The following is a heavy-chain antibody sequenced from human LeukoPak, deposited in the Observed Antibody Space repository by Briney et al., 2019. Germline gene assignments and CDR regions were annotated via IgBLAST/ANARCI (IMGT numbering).Heavy chain of an antibody. Sequence: SVKVSCKASGGTFSSYAISWVRQAPGQGLEWMGRIIPIFGTANYAQKFQDRVTITTDESTSTTYMELSSLRSEDTAVYYCARDNLGVEVGNYYYYYMDVWGKGTTVTVSS. D-gene: IGHD5-24*01. CDR1: GGTFSSYA. CDR2: IIPIFGTA. J-gene: IGHJ6*03. V-gene: IGHV1-69*05. CDR3: ARDNLGVEVGNYYYYYMDV.